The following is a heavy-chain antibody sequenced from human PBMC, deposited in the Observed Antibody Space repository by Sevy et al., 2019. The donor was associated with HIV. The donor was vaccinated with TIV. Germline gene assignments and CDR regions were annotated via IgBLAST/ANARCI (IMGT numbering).Heavy chain of an antibody. CDR3: ARRVTTHDGFDI. Sequence: GGSLRLSCAASGFTFSDYHMNWIRQAPGKGLVWVSYISGISTYINYADSVKGRFTISRDNAKNTLFLEMNSLRAEDTAGYYCARRVTTHDGFDIWGQGTMVTVSS. CDR1: GFTFSDYH. CDR2: ISGISTYI. V-gene: IGHV3-11*06. D-gene: IGHD1-1*01. J-gene: IGHJ3*02.